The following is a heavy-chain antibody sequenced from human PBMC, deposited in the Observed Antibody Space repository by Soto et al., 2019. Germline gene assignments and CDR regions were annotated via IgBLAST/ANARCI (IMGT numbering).Heavy chain of an antibody. J-gene: IGHJ5*02. CDR3: ASSGGFHWFDP. Sequence: QVQLQESGPVLLKPSETLSRTCTVSGGSISSYYWSWIRQPPWKGLEWIGYIYYSGSTNYDPSLKSRVTISVDTSKNQFSLKLSSVTAADTAVYYCASSGGFHWFDPWGQGTLVTVSS. CDR1: GGSISSYY. CDR2: IYYSGST. V-gene: IGHV4-59*08. D-gene: IGHD3-16*01.